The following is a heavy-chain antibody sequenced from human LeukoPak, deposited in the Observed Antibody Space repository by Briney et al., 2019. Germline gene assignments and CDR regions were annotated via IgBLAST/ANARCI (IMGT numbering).Heavy chain of an antibody. CDR2: IYYSGDS. Sequence: PSETLSLTCTVSGGSISTSYYWGWIRQPPGEGLEWIGNIYYSGDSYYNPSLKSRVTISVDTSKNQFSLKLSSVTAADTAVYYCARLVSGYYDSSGYYYFDYWGQGTLVTVSS. V-gene: IGHV4-39*01. J-gene: IGHJ4*02. D-gene: IGHD3-22*01. CDR3: ARLVSGYYDSSGYYYFDY. CDR1: GGSISTSYY.